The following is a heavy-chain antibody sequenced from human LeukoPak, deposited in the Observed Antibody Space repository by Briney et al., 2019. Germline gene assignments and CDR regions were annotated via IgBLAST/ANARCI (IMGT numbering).Heavy chain of an antibody. D-gene: IGHD3-16*01. CDR1: GGSFIGYY. Sequence: SETLSLTCAVYGGSFIGYYWSWIRQPPGKGLEWIGEINHSGSTNYNPSLKSRVTISADTSKNQFSLKLSSVTAADTAVYYCASPLGGFDNWGQGTLVTVSS. CDR3: ASPLGGFDN. CDR2: INHSGST. V-gene: IGHV4-34*01. J-gene: IGHJ4*02.